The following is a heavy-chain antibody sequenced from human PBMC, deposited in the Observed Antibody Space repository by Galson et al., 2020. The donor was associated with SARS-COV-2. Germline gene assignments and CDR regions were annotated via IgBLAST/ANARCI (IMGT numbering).Heavy chain of an antibody. V-gene: IGHV1-2*02. CDR3: AKGTLYYYNSGSYRFDS. Sequence: ASVKVSCKASGYSFTGYYMHWVRQAPGHGLEWMGWINPNSGSTSYAQNFQDRVTMTRDTSINTAYMELSRLRSDDMAVYYCAKGTLYYYNSGSYRFDSWGQGTLVTVSS. J-gene: IGHJ4*02. CDR1: GYSFTGYY. CDR2: INPNSGST. D-gene: IGHD3-10*01.